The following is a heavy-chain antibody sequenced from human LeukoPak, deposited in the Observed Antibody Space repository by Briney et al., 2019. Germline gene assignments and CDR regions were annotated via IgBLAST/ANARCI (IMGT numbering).Heavy chain of an antibody. CDR2: ISFDAGNE. CDR1: GFTFSSYG. V-gene: IGHV3-33*08. J-gene: IGHJ4*02. Sequence: GRSLRLSCAASGFTFSSYGMHWVRRAPGKGLEWVAVISFDAGNEYYGDSVKGRFTISRDNSKNTLYLQMDSLRAEDTAVYYCARDPGVRWLVGFDYWGQGTLVTVSS. CDR3: ARDPGVRWLVGFDY. D-gene: IGHD6-19*01.